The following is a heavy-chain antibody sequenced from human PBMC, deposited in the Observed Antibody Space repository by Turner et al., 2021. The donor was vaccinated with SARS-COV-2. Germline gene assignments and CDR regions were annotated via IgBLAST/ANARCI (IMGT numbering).Heavy chain of an antibody. V-gene: IGHV3-53*02. CDR3: ARDDPLGGMDV. CDR2: IYSGGTP. Sequence: EVQLVATGGGLIQPGGSLSLSCAASGFTVSSNYMSWVRQAPGKGLEWVSLIYSGGTPYYADSVKGRFTVSRDNSKNTLYLQMNSLRAEDTAVYYCARDDPLGGMDVWGQGTTVTVSS. J-gene: IGHJ6*02. CDR1: GFTVSSNY.